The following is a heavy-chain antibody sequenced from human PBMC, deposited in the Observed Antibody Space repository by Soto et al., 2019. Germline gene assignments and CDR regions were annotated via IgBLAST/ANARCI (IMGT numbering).Heavy chain of an antibody. CDR1: GYTFTNYA. V-gene: IGHV1-18*01. D-gene: IGHD6-13*01. Sequence: QVQLVQSGAEVKKPGASVTVSCKASGYTFTNYAFSWVRQAPGQGLEWMGWISAYNGNTNYPQKLQGRVTMTTDTSTSTAYMELRSLRSDDTAVYSCARDLAAAGPFDCWGQGTLVSVSS. J-gene: IGHJ4*02. CDR2: ISAYNGNT. CDR3: ARDLAAAGPFDC.